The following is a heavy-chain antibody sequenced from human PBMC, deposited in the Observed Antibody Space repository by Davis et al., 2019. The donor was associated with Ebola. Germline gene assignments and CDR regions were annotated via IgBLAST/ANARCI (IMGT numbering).Heavy chain of an antibody. Sequence: GESLKISCAASGFTVSSNYMSWVRQAPGKGLEWVSVIYSGGSTYYADSVKGRFTISRDNSKNTLYLQMNSLRAEDTAVYYCARGLRSKYSSSWYFTYYYYGMDVWGQGTTVTVSS. V-gene: IGHV3-66*01. D-gene: IGHD6-13*01. J-gene: IGHJ6*02. CDR3: ARGLRSKYSSSWYFTYYYYGMDV. CDR2: IYSGGST. CDR1: GFTVSSNY.